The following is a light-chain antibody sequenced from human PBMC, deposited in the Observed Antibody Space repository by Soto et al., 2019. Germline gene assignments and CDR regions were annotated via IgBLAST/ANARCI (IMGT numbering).Light chain of an antibody. CDR3: CSYASSSTYV. J-gene: IGLJ1*01. V-gene: IGLV1-47*01. CDR2: RNN. Sequence: QSVLTQPPSASGTPGQRVTISCSGSSSNIGSNYVYWYQQLPGTAPKLLIYRNNQRPSGVPDRFSGSKSGTSASLAISGLRSEDEADYYCCSYASSSTYVFGTGTKLTVL. CDR1: SSNIGSNY.